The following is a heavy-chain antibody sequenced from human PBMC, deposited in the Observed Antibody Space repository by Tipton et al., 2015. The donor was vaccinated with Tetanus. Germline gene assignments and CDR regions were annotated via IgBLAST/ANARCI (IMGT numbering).Heavy chain of an antibody. D-gene: IGHD2-8*02. CDR2: IDYSGST. V-gene: IGHV4-61*01. CDR3: AGVTAQRTELYFEH. CDR1: GDSVRSGSYY. Sequence: TLSLTCTVSGDSVRSGSYYWSWIRQPPGKELEWIGYIDYSGSTHYNPSLKSRVTVSADPSQNQFSLKLTSVTAADTAVYYCAGVTAQRTELYFEHWGQGTQVTVSS. J-gene: IGHJ1*01.